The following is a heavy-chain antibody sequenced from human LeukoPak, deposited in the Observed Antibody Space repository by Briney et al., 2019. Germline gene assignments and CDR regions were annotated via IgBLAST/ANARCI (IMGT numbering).Heavy chain of an antibody. D-gene: IGHD2-21*02. J-gene: IGHJ6*02. CDR1: GYTFTGYY. V-gene: IGHV1-2*04. Sequence: ASVKVSCKASGYTFTGYYMHRVRQAPGQGLEWMGWINPNSGGTNYAQKFQGWVTMTRDTSISTAYMELSRLRSDDTAVYYCARGDPSLDFYYYGMDVWGQGTTVTVSS. CDR2: INPNSGGT. CDR3: ARGDPSLDFYYYGMDV.